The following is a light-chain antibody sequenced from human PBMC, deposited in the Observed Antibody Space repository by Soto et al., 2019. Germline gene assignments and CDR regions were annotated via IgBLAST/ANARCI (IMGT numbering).Light chain of an antibody. CDR1: SSNIGSNT. CDR2: SDN. CDR3: AAWDDSLNGLVV. J-gene: IGLJ2*01. V-gene: IGLV1-44*01. Sequence: QSVLTQPPSASGTPGQRVTISCSGSSSNIGSNTVNWYQQLPGTAPKLLMYSDNQQPSGVPDRFSGSKSGTSASLAISGLQSEDEADYYCAAWDDSLNGLVVFCGGTKLTVL.